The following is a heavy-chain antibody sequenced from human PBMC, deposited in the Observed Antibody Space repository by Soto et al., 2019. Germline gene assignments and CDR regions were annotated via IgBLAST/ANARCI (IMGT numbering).Heavy chain of an antibody. D-gene: IGHD6-13*01. Sequence: QVQLQESGPGLVKPSGTLSLTCAVSGGSISSSNWWSWVRQPPGKGLEWIGEIYHSGSTNYNPSLKSRVTISVDKSQNQLSLTLSSVPAADPAVYYCARDQVAAAGTNGYYYGMDVWGQGTTVTVSS. CDR1: GGSISSSNW. J-gene: IGHJ6*02. CDR2: IYHSGST. V-gene: IGHV4-4*02. CDR3: ARDQVAAAGTNGYYYGMDV.